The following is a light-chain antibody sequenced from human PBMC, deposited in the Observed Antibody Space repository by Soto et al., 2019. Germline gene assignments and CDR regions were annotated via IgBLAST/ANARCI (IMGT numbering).Light chain of an antibody. CDR3: QQRDNWPPKYT. V-gene: IGKV4-1*01. Sequence: DVVMTQSPDSLAVSVGERATINCKSSQSVFYSSNKKNCVAWYQQRPGQPPRLLIYWASIREVGVPDRFSGSGSGTDFSLTISSLQPEDVAVYFCQQRDNWPPKYTFGQGTKLEIK. CDR1: QSVFYSSNKKNC. CDR2: WAS. J-gene: IGKJ2*01.